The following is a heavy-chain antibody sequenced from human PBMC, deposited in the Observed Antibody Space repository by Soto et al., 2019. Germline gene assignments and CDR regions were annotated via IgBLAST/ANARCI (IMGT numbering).Heavy chain of an antibody. CDR2: INPNSGGT. CDR3: VKDDYFEWLLFPYGMDV. J-gene: IGHJ6*02. D-gene: IGHD3-9*01. Sequence: ASVTVSCTSSGYTFNGYYMHWVRQAPGQGLEWMGWINPNSGGTNYAQKFQGWVTMTRDTSISTAYMELSSLRAEDTAVYYCVKDDYFEWLLFPYGMDVWGQGTTVTVSS. CDR1: GYTFNGYY. V-gene: IGHV1-2*04.